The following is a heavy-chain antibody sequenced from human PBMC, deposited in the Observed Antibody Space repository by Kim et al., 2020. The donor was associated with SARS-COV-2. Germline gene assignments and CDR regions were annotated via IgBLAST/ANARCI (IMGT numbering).Heavy chain of an antibody. CDR2: IRSKAYGGTT. CDR1: GFTFGDYA. CDR3: TSPPDNILTGYYHDY. Sequence: GGSLRLSCTASGFTFGDYAMSWVRQAPGKGLEWVGFIRSKAYGGTTEYAASVKGRFTISRDDSKSIAYLQMNSLKTEDTAVYYCTSPPDNILTGYYHDYWGQGTLVTVSS. J-gene: IGHJ4*02. D-gene: IGHD3-9*01. V-gene: IGHV3-49*04.